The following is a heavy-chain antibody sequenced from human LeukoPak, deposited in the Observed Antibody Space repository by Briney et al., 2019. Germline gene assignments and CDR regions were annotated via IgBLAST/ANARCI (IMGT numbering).Heavy chain of an antibody. CDR1: GFTFSSYE. CDR3: ARRCGSGGSCHSFDY. V-gene: IGHV3-23*01. CDR2: ISGSGDST. D-gene: IGHD2-15*01. Sequence: RAGGSLRLSCAASGFTFSSYEMNWVRQAPGKGLEWVSGISGSGDSTFYADSVKGRFTISRDNSKNTRYLQMNSLRAEDTAVYYCARRCGSGGSCHSFDYWGQGTLVTVSS. J-gene: IGHJ4*02.